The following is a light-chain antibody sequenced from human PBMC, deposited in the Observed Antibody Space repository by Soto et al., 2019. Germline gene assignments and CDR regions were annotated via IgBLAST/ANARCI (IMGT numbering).Light chain of an antibody. CDR2: SAS. V-gene: IGKV1-39*01. Sequence: DIQMTQSPSPLSASVGDRVTITCRASQSISTYLNWYQQKPGKAPNLLIYSASTLQNGVPSRFTGSGSGTDFTLTISSLQPEDFATYYCQQSYTSPMYTFGQGTKLEIK. CDR1: QSISTY. CDR3: QQSYTSPMYT. J-gene: IGKJ2*01.